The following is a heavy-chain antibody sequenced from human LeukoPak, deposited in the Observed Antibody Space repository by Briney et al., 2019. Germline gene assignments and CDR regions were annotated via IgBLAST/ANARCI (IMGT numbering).Heavy chain of an antibody. CDR2: TYYRSKWCN. Sequence: PSQTLSLTCAISGDSVSSNSAAWNWIRQSPSRGLEWLGRTYYRSKWCNDYAVSLKSRIAINPGTSKNQFSLQLNSVTPEDTAVYYCAREVEFPDWLDPWGQGTLVTVSS. CDR1: GDSVSSNSAA. J-gene: IGHJ5*02. V-gene: IGHV6-1*01. CDR3: AREVEFPDWLDP. D-gene: IGHD3-10*01.